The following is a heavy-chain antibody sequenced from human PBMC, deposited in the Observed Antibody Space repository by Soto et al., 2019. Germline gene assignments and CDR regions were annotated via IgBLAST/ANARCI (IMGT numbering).Heavy chain of an antibody. V-gene: IGHV3-23*01. CDR1: GFTFSSYA. J-gene: IGHJ6*02. CDR3: AKSSAQQLVPPGYYGMDV. D-gene: IGHD6-13*01. Sequence: GGSLRLSCAASGFTFSSYAMSWVRQAPGKGLEWVSAISGSGGSTYYADSVKGRFTISRDNSKNTLYLQMNSLRAEDTAVYYCAKSSAQQLVPPGYYGMDVWGQWTTVTVSS. CDR2: ISGSGGST.